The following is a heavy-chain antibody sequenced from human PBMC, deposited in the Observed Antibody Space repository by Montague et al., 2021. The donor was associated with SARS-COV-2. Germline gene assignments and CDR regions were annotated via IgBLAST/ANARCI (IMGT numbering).Heavy chain of an antibody. D-gene: IGHD6-19*01. CDR3: SRASGWMRNAFDI. CDR1: GGSISSYN. Sequence: ETLSLTCTVSGGSISSYNWSWIWLPPGPGLEWIGYINNSGSTNSYSYLTIRVTISVDTSTTQYSLKLSSVTAADTAVYYCSRASGWMRNAFDIWGQGTMVTVSS. V-gene: IGHV4-59*01. CDR2: INNSGST. J-gene: IGHJ3*02.